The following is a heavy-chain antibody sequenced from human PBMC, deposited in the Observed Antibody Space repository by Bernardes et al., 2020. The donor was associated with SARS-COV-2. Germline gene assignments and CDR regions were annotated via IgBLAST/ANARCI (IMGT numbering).Heavy chain of an antibody. CDR2: ISWNSGSI. D-gene: IGHD2-15*01. Sequence: GGSLRLSRAASGFTFDDYAMHWVRQAPGKGLEWVSGISWNSGSIGYADSVKGRFTISRDNAKNSLYLQMNSLRAEDTALYYCAKFCSGGSCYSDWYFDLWGRGTLVTVSS. CDR3: AKFCSGGSCYSDWYFDL. CDR1: GFTFDDYA. V-gene: IGHV3-9*01. J-gene: IGHJ2*01.